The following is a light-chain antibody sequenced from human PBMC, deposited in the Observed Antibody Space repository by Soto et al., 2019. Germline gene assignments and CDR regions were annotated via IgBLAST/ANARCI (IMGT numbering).Light chain of an antibody. V-gene: IGKV3D-15*01. Sequence: EIVLTQSPATLSLSPGERAALSCRASQNVYRYLAWYQHKRGQAPRLLIYGASTRATGIPARFSGSGSETEFTPTITSLQSEDFAVYYCQHCNNWPGTFGQGTKVDIK. CDR1: QNVYRY. CDR2: GAS. J-gene: IGKJ1*01. CDR3: QHCNNWPGT.